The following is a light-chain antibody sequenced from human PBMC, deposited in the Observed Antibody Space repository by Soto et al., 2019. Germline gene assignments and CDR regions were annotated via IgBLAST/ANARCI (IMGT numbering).Light chain of an antibody. CDR3: QQYNASPLT. J-gene: IGKJ3*01. CDR1: QSLNTNS. V-gene: IGKV3-20*01. Sequence: EIVLTQSPGTLSLSPGERATLSCRASQSLNTNSLAWYQQKPGQTPRLLIYAASTRDTDIPDRFIGSGSGTDFALTITRLEPEDFALYYCQQYNASPLTFGPGTTLDVK. CDR2: AAS.